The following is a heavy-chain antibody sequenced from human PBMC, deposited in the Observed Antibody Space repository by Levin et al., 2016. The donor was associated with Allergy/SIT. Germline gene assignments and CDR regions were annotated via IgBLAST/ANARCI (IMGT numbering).Heavy chain of an antibody. CDR2: IDPSDSYT. J-gene: IGHJ6*02. D-gene: IGHD6-13*01. CDR1: GYSFTSYW. V-gene: IGHV5-10-1*01. CDR3: ARLMQHIGYYYGMDV. Sequence: GESLKISCKGSGYSFTSYWISWVRQMPGKGLEWMGRIDPSDSYTNYSPSFQGHVTISADKSISTAYLQWSSLKASDTAMYYCARLMQHIGYYYGMDVWGQGTTVTVSS.